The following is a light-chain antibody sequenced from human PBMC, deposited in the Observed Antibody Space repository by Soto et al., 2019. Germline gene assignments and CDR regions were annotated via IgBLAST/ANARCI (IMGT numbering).Light chain of an antibody. CDR1: SSDVGAYDY. CDR3: SAFTITSTYV. CDR2: QVN. V-gene: IGLV2-14*01. Sequence: QSALTQPASVSGSPGQSITISCTGSSSDVGAYDYVSWYQQLPGKAPQLLIYQVNDRPAGVSNRFSGSKSGSTASLTISGLQTEDEAEYYCSAFTITSTYVFGSGTKLTVL. J-gene: IGLJ1*01.